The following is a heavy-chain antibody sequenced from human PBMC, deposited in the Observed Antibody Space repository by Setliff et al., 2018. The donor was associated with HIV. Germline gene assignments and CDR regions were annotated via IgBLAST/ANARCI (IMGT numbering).Heavy chain of an antibody. CDR2: IYYSGRT. CDR1: GCSISTFY. J-gene: IGHJ6*04. V-gene: IGHV4-59*01. CDR3: ARDVGEQLDV. Sequence: PSETLSLTCTVSGCSISTFYWSWIRQPPGKGLEWIGYIYYSGRTNYNPSLDSRVTMSVDTSKNQFSLKLSSVTAADTAVYYCARDVGEQLDVWGKGTTVTVSS.